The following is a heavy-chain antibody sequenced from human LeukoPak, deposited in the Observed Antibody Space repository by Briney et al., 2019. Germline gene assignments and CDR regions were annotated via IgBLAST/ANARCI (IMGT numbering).Heavy chain of an antibody. CDR1: SYTFTSYG. V-gene: IGHV1-18*01. Sequence: GASVKVSCKASSYTFTSYGISWVRQAPGQGLEWMGWTSAYNGNTNYAQKLQGRVTMTTDTSTSTAYMELRSLRSDDTAVYYCARDSDSSGYLPYYFDYWGQGTLVTVSS. D-gene: IGHD3-22*01. J-gene: IGHJ4*02. CDR3: ARDSDSSGYLPYYFDY. CDR2: TSAYNGNT.